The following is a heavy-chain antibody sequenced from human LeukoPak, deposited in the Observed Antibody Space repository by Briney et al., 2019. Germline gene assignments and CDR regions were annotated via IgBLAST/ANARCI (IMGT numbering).Heavy chain of an antibody. Sequence: PGGSLRLSCAASGFSFSTYAVHWVRQAPGKGLEWVALIWHDASHTFYTDSVKGRFTISRDNSKNTVYLQMNSLGGEDTAVYYCAREIFGSGGYPDYWGQGTLVTVSS. CDR3: AREIFGSGGYPDY. D-gene: IGHD3-10*01. CDR1: GFSFSTYA. CDR2: IWHDASHT. J-gene: IGHJ4*02. V-gene: IGHV3-33*01.